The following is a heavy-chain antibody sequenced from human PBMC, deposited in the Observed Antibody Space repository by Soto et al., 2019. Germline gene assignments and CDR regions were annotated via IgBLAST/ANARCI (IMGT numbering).Heavy chain of an antibody. CDR3: ARVPHYGGYDGFDP. J-gene: IGHJ5*02. CDR1: GYTFTDYY. D-gene: IGHD5-12*01. CDR2: INPKSGNT. V-gene: IGHV1-18*04. Sequence: ASVKVSCKASGYTFTDYYVQWVRQAPGQGLEWMGWINPKSGNTNYAQKLQGRITMTTDTSTSTAYMELRSLRSDDTAVYYCARVPHYGGYDGFDPGGQGTLVTVAS.